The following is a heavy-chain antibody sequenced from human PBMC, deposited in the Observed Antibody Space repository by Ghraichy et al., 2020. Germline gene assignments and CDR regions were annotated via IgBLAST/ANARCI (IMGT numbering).Heavy chain of an antibody. CDR1: GFTVSSHY. V-gene: IGHV3-66*01. D-gene: IGHD3-10*01. Sequence: GGSLRLSCAASGFTVSSHYMNWVRQAPGKGLPWVSIIYSGASTNYADSVKGRFTISRDNSKNPLYLQMNNLRAEDTAVYYCAREGKDYFDYWGQGTLVTVSS. CDR3: AREGKDYFDY. J-gene: IGHJ4*02. CDR2: IYSGAST.